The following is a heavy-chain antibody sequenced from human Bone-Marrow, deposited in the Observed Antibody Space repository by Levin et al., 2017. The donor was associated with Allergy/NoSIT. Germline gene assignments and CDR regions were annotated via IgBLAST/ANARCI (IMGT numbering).Heavy chain of an antibody. CDR2: INAGNGNT. J-gene: IGHJ6*03. CDR1: GYTFTSYA. CDR3: ARDEWDYGDYGDYYYYYMDV. V-gene: IGHV1-3*01. Sequence: GESLKISCKASGYTFTSYAMHWVRQAPGQRLEWMGWINAGNGNTKYSQKFQGRVTITRDTSASTAYMELSSLRSEDTAVYYCARDEWDYGDYGDYYYYYMDVWGKGTTVTVSS. D-gene: IGHD4-17*01.